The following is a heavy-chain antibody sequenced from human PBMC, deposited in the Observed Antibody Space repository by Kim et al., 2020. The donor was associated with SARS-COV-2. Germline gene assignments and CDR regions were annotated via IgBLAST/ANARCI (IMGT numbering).Heavy chain of an antibody. D-gene: IGHD3-10*01. Sequence: YADFVKDRFTISRDNSKNTLYLQMNGLRGEDTAVYYCAKQIDGMSSTFDSWGQGSLVTVSS. V-gene: IGHV3-23*01. CDR3: AKQIDGMSSTFDS. J-gene: IGHJ4*02.